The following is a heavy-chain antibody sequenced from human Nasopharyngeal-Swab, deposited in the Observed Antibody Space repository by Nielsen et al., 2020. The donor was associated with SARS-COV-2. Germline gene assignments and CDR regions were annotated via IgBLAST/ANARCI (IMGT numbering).Heavy chain of an antibody. D-gene: IGHD3-9*01. V-gene: IGHV3-48*01. CDR3: ARDYDILTGNGYYMDV. Sequence: ESLKISCAASGFTFRSYGMNWVRQAPGKGLEWVSYISSSSSTIYYADSVKGRFTVSRDNAKNSLYLQMNSLRAEDKAVYYCARDYDILTGNGYYMDVWGKGTTVTVSS. CDR2: ISSSSSTI. J-gene: IGHJ6*03. CDR1: GFTFRSYG.